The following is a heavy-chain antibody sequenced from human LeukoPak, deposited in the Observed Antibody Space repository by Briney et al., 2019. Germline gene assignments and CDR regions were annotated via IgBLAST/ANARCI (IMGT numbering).Heavy chain of an antibody. CDR2: IYSGGST. CDR3: AKEGIWFGQFAFDS. J-gene: IGHJ4*02. CDR1: EFSVGSNY. Sequence: GGSLRLSCAASEFSVGSNYMTWVRQAPGKGLEWVSLIYSGGSTYYADSVKGRFTISRDNSKNTLYLQMNSLRVEDTAVYYCAKEGIWFGQFAFDSWGQGALVTVSS. D-gene: IGHD3-10*01. V-gene: IGHV3-66*01.